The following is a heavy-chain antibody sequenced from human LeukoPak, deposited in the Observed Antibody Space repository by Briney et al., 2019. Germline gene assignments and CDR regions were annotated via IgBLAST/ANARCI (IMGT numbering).Heavy chain of an antibody. J-gene: IGHJ5*02. D-gene: IGHD4-11*01. CDR1: GYTFTGYY. V-gene: IGHV1-2*02. CDR2: INPNSGGT. CDR3: ARDYTSDYIVTWFDP. Sequence: GASVKVSCKASGYTFTGYYMHWVRQAPGQGLEWMGWINPNSGGTSYAQKFQGRVTMTRDTSISTAYMELSRLRSDDTAVYYCARDYTSDYIVTWFDPWGQGTLVTVSS.